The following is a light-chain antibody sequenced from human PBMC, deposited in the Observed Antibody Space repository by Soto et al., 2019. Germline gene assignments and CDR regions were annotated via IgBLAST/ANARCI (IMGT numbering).Light chain of an antibody. J-gene: IGLJ1*01. CDR2: EVN. CDR1: VTDVGSYTS. V-gene: IGLV2-14*01. CDR3: GSYTGSIYV. Sequence: QSALTQPASVSGSPGQSITISCTGTVTDVGSYTSVSWYKQNPGKAPTLLIFEVNNRPSGVSSRFTGSKSGNTATLDISCLQAEDEGDYYCGSYTGSIYVFGPGTKLTVL.